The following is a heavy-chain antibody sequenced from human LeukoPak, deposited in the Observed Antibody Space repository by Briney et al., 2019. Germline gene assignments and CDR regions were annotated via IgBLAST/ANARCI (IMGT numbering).Heavy chain of an antibody. CDR3: ARTQYYDFWSGYYTHYYFDY. J-gene: IGHJ4*02. CDR2: ISAYNGNT. D-gene: IGHD3-3*01. V-gene: IGHV1-18*01. CDR1: GYTFTSYG. Sequence: ASVKVSCKASGYTFTSYGISWVRQAPGQGLEWMGWISAYNGNTNYAQKLQGRVTMTTDTSTSTAYMELRSLRSDDTAVYYCARTQYYDFWSGYYTHYYFDYWGQGTMVTVCS.